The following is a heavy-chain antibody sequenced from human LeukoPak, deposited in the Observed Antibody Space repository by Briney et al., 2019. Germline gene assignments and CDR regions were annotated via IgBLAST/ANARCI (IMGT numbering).Heavy chain of an antibody. V-gene: IGHV4-38-2*02. CDR2: IFHSGST. J-gene: IGHJ4*02. Sequence: SETLSLTCTVSGSSISSGYYWAWIRQPPGKGLEWIGSIFHSGSTYYNPSLKSRVSTSVDTSKNQFSLRLSSVTAADTAVYYCARDRGDYGELGNFDYWGQGTLVTVSS. CDR1: GSSISSGYY. D-gene: IGHD4-17*01. CDR3: ARDRGDYGELGNFDY.